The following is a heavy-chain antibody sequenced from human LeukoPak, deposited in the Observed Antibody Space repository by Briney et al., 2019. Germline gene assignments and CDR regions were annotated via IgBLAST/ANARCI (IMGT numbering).Heavy chain of an antibody. V-gene: IGHV3-9*03. Sequence: GGSLRLSCAASGFTFDDYAMHWVRQAPGKGLEWVSGISWNSGSIGYADSVKGRFTISRDNAKNSLYLQMNSLRAEDMALYYCAKGLAGRVEYYFDYWGQGTLVTVSS. CDR1: GFTFDDYA. J-gene: IGHJ4*02. CDR2: ISWNSGSI. D-gene: IGHD3-3*01. CDR3: AKGLAGRVEYYFDY.